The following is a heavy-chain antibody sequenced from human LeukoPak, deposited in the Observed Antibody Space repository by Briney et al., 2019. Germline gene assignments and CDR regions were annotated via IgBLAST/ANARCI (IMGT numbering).Heavy chain of an antibody. CDR3: ARDWAFGATFQEH. Sequence: GGSLRLSCAASGFTFAASGFTFSDYYMSWVRQAPGKGLEWVSSISSSSSYIYYADSVKGRFTISRDNAKNSLFLQMNSLRAEDTAVYYCARDWAFGATFQEHWGQGTLVTVSS. V-gene: IGHV3-21*01. J-gene: IGHJ1*01. CDR1: GFTFSDYY. CDR2: ISSSSSYI. D-gene: IGHD1-26*01.